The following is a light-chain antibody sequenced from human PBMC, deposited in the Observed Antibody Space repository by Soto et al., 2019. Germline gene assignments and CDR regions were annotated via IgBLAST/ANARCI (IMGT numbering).Light chain of an antibody. CDR3: AAWDDSLSGPV. J-gene: IGLJ7*01. CDR2: RNN. V-gene: IGLV1-47*01. Sequence: QSVLTQPPSASGTPGQRVTISCSGSSSNIGSNYVYWYQQLPGTAPKLLIYRNNQRPSGVPDRFSGSKSGTSASLAISGLRPEDEADYYCAAWDDSLSGPVFGGGTQLTVL. CDR1: SSNIGSNY.